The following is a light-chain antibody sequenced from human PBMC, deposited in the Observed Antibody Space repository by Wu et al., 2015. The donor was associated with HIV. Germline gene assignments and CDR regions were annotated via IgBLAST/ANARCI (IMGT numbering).Light chain of an antibody. V-gene: IGKV3-15*01. Sequence: EIVMTQSPATLSVSPGERAILSCRASQSISNQLAWYQQKPGQAPRLLIYSASTRATGIPARFSGSGSGTEFTLTISSLQSEDFAVYYCQQYNNWPRTFGQGTKVEIK. J-gene: IGKJ1*01. CDR1: QSISNQ. CDR3: QQYNNWPRT. CDR2: SAS.